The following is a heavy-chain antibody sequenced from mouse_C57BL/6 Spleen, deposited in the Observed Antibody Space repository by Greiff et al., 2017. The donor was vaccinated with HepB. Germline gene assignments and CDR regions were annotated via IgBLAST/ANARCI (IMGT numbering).Heavy chain of an antibody. V-gene: IGHV1-80*01. CDR1: GYAFSSYW. D-gene: IGHD2-3*01. CDR2: IYPGDGDT. CDR3: ARMEEERVDY. Sequence: QVHVKQSGAELVKPGASVKISCKASGYAFSSYWMNWVKQRPGKGLEWIGQIYPGDGDTNYNGKFKGKATLTADKSSSTAYMQLSSLTSEDSAVYFCARMEEERVDYWGQGTTLTVSS. J-gene: IGHJ2*01.